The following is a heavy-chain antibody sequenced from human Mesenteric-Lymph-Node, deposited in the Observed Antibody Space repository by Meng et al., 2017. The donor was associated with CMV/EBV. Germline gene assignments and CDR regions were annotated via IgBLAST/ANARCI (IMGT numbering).Heavy chain of an antibody. CDR3: ARILMEAYYGSGSYYNPGWLDP. D-gene: IGHD3-10*01. CDR2: INPSGGTK. J-gene: IGHJ5*02. CDR1: YY. Sequence: YYIHWVRRAPGQGLEWMGIINPSGGTKTYAQNFQGRVTMTRDTSTSTVYMQLTSLRSEDTAVYYCARILMEAYYGSGSYYNPGWLDPWGQGTLVTVSS. V-gene: IGHV1-46*01.